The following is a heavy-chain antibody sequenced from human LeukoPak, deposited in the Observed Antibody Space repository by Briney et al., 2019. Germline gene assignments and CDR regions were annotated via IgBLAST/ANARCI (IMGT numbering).Heavy chain of an antibody. CDR2: IKSKTDGGTT. CDR1: GFTFSNAW. CDR3: TTVWFGELSLGY. D-gene: IGHD3-10*01. J-gene: IGHJ4*02. V-gene: IGHV3-15*01. Sequence: PGGSLRLSCAASGFTFSNAWMSWVRQTPGKGLEWVGRIKSKTDGGTTDYAAPVKGRFTILRDDSKNTLYLQMNSLKTEDTAVYYCTTVWFGELSLGYWGQGTLVTVSS.